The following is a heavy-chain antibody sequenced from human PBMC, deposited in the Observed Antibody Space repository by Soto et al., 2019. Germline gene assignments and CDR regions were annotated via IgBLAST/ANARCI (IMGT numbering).Heavy chain of an antibody. D-gene: IGHD2-2*01. J-gene: IGHJ5*02. Sequence: KHGESLKISCKGSGYSFTSYWIGWVRQMPGKGLEWMGIIYPGDSDTRYSPSFQGQVTISADKSISTAYLQWSSLKASDTAMYYCARSPASPNNHIVVVPAAMYWFDPWGQGTLVTVSS. CDR3: ARSPASPNNHIVVVPAAMYWFDP. CDR1: GYSFTSYW. V-gene: IGHV5-51*01. CDR2: IYPGDSDT.